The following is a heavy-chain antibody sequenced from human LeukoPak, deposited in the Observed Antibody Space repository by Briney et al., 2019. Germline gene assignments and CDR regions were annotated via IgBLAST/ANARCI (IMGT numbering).Heavy chain of an antibody. Sequence: GASVKVSCKASGYTFSRYGMHRVRQAPGQRLEWMGWINAGNENTKYSQKFQGRVSITRDTSASTAYMELSSLTSEDTAVYYCARHYGPWGQGTLVTVSS. CDR3: ARHYGP. CDR1: GYTFSRYG. V-gene: IGHV1-3*01. CDR2: INAGNENT. D-gene: IGHD3-16*01. J-gene: IGHJ5*02.